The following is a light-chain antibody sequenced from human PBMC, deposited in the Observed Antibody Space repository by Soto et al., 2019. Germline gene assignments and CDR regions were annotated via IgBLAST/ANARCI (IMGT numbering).Light chain of an antibody. Sequence: DLQMTQSPSTLSSSVGDSVTITCRGSQSISSWLAWYQQKPGKAPKLLIYDDSSLESGVPSRLSGSGSGTELNLTISRLQPDDFATYYCQHYNSYSEAXGQGTKVEIK. CDR2: DDS. J-gene: IGKJ1*01. CDR1: QSISSW. CDR3: QHYNSYSEA. V-gene: IGKV1-5*01.